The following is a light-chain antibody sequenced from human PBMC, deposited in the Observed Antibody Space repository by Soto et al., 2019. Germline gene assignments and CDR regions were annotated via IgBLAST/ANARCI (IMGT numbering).Light chain of an antibody. Sequence: QSALTQPPSASGSPGQSVTISCTGTKNDIGVYDFVSWYQHHPGKAPLQIINEAVQRPPGVPDRFSGSNSGNTASLTVSGLQAADEPDYFCKAYARRNTYVFGSGSKVTVL. J-gene: IGLJ1*01. V-gene: IGLV2-8*01. CDR3: KAYARRNTYV. CDR1: KNDIGVYDF. CDR2: EAV.